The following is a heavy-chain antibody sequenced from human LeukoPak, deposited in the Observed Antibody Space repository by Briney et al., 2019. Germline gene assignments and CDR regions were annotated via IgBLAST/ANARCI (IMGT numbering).Heavy chain of an antibody. CDR2: ISPSGTT. CDR1: GFSFSTYS. J-gene: IGHJ3*02. D-gene: IGHD1-26*01. Sequence: PGGSLRLSCAASGFSFSTYSMNWVRQAPGKGLEWVSFISPSGTTHYSDSVQGRFTISRDNAKNSLYLQMNSLRAEDTAVYYCARNSRLLVGATGGAFDIWGQGTMVTVSS. CDR3: ARNSRLLVGATGGAFDI. V-gene: IGHV3-48*04.